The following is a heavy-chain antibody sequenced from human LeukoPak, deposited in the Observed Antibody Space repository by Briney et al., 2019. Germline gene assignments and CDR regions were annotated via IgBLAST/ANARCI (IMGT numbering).Heavy chain of an antibody. D-gene: IGHD5-12*01. CDR2: ISYDGEHK. J-gene: IGHJ4*02. Sequence: GGSLRLSCAASRFTFSDYAMHWVRQAPGKGLEWVATISYDGEHKYYPDSLKGRFTISRDNSKSTLWLQMNSLRAEDTAVYYCARGRNVVATSGYFDYWGQGTLVTVSS. CDR1: RFTFSDYA. V-gene: IGHV3-30*04. CDR3: ARGRNVVATSGYFDY.